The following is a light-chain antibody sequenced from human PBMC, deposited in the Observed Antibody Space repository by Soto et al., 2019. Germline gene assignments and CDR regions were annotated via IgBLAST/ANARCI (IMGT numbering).Light chain of an antibody. CDR1: QDISSY. J-gene: IGKJ4*01. CDR2: SAA. Sequence: DIQLTQSPAFLSASVGDKVTITCRASQDISSYLAWCQQKPGKAPNLLVYSAATLQSGVPSRFSGSGSGTEFTLTISSLQPEDFATYFCQQIDSYPVTFGGGTKVEIK. CDR3: QQIDSYPVT. V-gene: IGKV1-9*01.